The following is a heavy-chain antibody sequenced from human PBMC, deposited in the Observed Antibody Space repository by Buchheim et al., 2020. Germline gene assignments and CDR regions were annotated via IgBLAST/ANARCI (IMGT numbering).Heavy chain of an antibody. J-gene: IGHJ4*02. CDR2: ISGGGDYT. V-gene: IGHV3-23*01. Sequence: EVQLLESGGGLVQPGGSLRLSCAASGLTFSSSAMNWVRQAPGKGLEWVSSISGGGDYTYYADSVMGRFTISRDNSESTLFLQMNSLRAKDTAVYYCTKKLLSGSYPFDNWGQGTL. CDR3: TKKLLSGSYPFDN. CDR1: GLTFSSSA. D-gene: IGHD3-22*01.